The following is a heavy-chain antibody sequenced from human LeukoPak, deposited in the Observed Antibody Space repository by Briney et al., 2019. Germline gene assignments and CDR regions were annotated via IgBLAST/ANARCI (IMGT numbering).Heavy chain of an antibody. CDR1: GGSFSSSSYY. CDR3: ATRPEAFDI. Sequence: SETLSLTCTVSGGSFSSSSYYWGWIRQPPGKGLEWIGSIYYSGSTYYNPSLKSRVTISVDTSKNQFSLKLSSVTAADTAVYYCATRPEAFDIWGQGTMVTVSS. CDR2: IYYSGST. V-gene: IGHV4-39*01. J-gene: IGHJ3*02.